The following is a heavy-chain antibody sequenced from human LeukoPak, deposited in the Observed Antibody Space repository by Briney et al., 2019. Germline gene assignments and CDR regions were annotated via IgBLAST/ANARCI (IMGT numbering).Heavy chain of an antibody. CDR2: INSDGSST. J-gene: IGHJ6*02. CDR3: ARGGYYYDSSGFPYYYGMDV. CDR1: GFTFSSYW. D-gene: IGHD3-22*01. Sequence: PXGSLRLSCAASGFTFSSYWMHWVRQAPGKGLVWVSRINSDGSSTSYADSVKGRFTISRDNAKNTLYLQMNSLRAEDTAVYYCARGGYYYDSSGFPYYYGMDVWGQGTTVTVSS. V-gene: IGHV3-74*01.